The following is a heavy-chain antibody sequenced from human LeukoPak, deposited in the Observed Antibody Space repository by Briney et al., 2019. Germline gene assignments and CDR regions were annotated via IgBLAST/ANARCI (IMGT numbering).Heavy chain of an antibody. D-gene: IGHD3/OR15-3a*01. V-gene: IGHV4-59*12. CDR1: GGSISSYY. J-gene: IGHJ4*02. Sequence: SETLSLTCTVSGGSISSYYWSWIRQPPGKGLEWIGYIYYSGSTNYNPSLKSRVTISVDTSKNQFSLKLSSVTAADTAVYYCAREGPLRGLDYWGQGTLVTVSS. CDR3: AREGPLRGLDY. CDR2: IYYSGST.